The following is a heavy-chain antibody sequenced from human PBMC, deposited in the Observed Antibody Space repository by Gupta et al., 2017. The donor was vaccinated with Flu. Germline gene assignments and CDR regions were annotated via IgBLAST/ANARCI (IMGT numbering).Heavy chain of an antibody. CDR3: AKKYTTSSGACFDY. V-gene: IGHV3-23*01. CDR1: GFSFSNYA. CDR2: ITRSADSK. J-gene: IGHJ4*02. D-gene: IGHD6-6*01. Sequence: EVQLLESGGGLVQPGGSLRLSCAASGFSFSNYAMPWVRQAPGKGLEWVSTITRSADSKYYADSVKGRFTISRDNSKNTLYLEMNSLRAEDTALYYCAKKYTTSSGACFDYWGQGSLVTVSS.